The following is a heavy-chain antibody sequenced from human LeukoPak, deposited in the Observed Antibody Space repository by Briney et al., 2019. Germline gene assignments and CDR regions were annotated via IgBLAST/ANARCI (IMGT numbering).Heavy chain of an antibody. V-gene: IGHV1-69*05. CDR1: GGTFSSYA. Sequence: SVKVSCKASGGTFSSYAISWVRQAPGQGLEWMGGIIPIFGTANYAQKFQGRVTITTDESTSTAYMELSSLRSEDTAVYYCARAGYCTNGVCYTTAFDYWGQGTLVTVSS. D-gene: IGHD2-8*01. CDR2: IIPIFGTA. CDR3: ARAGYCTNGVCYTTAFDY. J-gene: IGHJ4*02.